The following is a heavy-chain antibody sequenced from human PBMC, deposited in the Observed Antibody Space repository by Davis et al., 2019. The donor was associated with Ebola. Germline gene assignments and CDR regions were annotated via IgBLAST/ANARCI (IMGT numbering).Heavy chain of an antibody. J-gene: IGHJ4*02. CDR1: GGSISSYY. CDR2: IYYSGST. V-gene: IGHV4-59*12. D-gene: IGHD6-13*01. CDR3: ARDLVKGYSSSWDGTDY. Sequence: MPSETLSLTCTVSGGSISSYYWSWIRQPPGKGLEWIGYIYYSGSTNYNPSLKSRVTISIDKSKNQFSLKLSSVTAADTAVYYCARDLVKGYSSSWDGTDYWGQGTLVTVSS.